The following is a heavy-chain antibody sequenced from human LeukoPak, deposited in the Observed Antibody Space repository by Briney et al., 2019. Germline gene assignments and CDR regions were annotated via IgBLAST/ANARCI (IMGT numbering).Heavy chain of an antibody. CDR2: IIPILGIA. CDR3: ASTSEEQWLVTYFDY. V-gene: IGHV1-69*04. J-gene: IGHJ4*02. D-gene: IGHD6-19*01. Sequence: ASVTVSCKASGGTFSSYAISWVRPAPGQGLEWIGRIIPILGIANYAQKFQGRVTITADKSTSTAYMELSSLRSEDTAVYYCASTSEEQWLVTYFDYWGQGTLVTVSS. CDR1: GGTFSSYA.